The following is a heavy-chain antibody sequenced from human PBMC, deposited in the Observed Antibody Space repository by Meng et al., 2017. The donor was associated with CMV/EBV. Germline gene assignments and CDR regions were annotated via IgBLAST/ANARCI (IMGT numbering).Heavy chain of an antibody. CDR2: IYYSGST. Sequence: QAQRQESGPGLVKPSQPLSLPCIVSGGSISSGDYYWSWIRQPPGKGLEWIGYIYYSGSTYYNPSLKSRVTISVDTSKNQFSLKLSSVTAADTAVYYCARVYCSGGSCYGNWFDPWGQGTLVTVSS. J-gene: IGHJ5*02. V-gene: IGHV4-30-4*08. D-gene: IGHD2-15*01. CDR3: ARVYCSGGSCYGNWFDP. CDR1: GGSISSGDYY.